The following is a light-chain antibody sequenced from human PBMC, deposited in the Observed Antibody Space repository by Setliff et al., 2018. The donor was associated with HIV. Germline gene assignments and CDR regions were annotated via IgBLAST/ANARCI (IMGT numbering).Light chain of an antibody. V-gene: IGLV2-11*01. CDR2: DVS. CDR1: SSDVGAYNY. Sequence: QSALTQPRSVSGSPGQSVTISCTGTSSDVGAYNYVSWYQQHPGKAPKLMIYDVSNRPSGVPDRFSGSKSGNTASLTISGLQAEDEADYYCCSYAGTYTSYWIFGGGTKVTVL. CDR3: CSYAGTYTSYWI. J-gene: IGLJ3*02.